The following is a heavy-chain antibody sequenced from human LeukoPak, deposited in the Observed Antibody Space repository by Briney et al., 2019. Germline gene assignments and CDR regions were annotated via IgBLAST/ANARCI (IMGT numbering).Heavy chain of an antibody. D-gene: IGHD2-2*01. V-gene: IGHV1-2*06. CDR3: ARRRKYCSSTSCYSADGFDY. CDR2: INPNSGGT. J-gene: IGHJ4*02. Sequence: GASVKVSCKASGYTFTGYYMHWVRQAPGQGLEWMGRINPNSGGTNYAQKFQGRVTMNRDTSISTAYMELSRLRSDDTAVYYCARRRKYCSSTSCYSADGFDYWGQGTLVTVSS. CDR1: GYTFTGYY.